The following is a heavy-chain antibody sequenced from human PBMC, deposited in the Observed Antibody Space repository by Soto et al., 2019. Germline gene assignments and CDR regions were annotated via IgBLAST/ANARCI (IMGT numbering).Heavy chain of an antibody. V-gene: IGHV5-51*01. CDR3: ARHGNDFWSGYYIDP. J-gene: IGHJ5*02. Sequence: GESLKISCKGSGYSFTSYWIGWVRQMPGKGLEWMGIIYPGDSDTRYSPSFQGQVTISADKSISTAYLQWSSLKASDTAMYYCARHGNDFWSGYYIDPWGQGTLVTVSS. CDR2: IYPGDSDT. D-gene: IGHD3-3*01. CDR1: GYSFTSYW.